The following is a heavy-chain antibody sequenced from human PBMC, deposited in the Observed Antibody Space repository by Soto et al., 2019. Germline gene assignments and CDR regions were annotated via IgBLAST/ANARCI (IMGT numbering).Heavy chain of an antibody. CDR2: INAGNGNT. D-gene: IGHD6-13*01. V-gene: IGHV1-3*01. CDR1: GYTFTSYA. CDR3: ARVPAAAAGRQEYYYYGMDV. J-gene: IGHJ6*02. Sequence: QVQLVQSGAEVKKPGASVKVSCKASGYTFTSYAMHWVRQAPGQRLEWMGWINAGNGNTKYSQKFQGRVTITRDTSASTAYMELSSLRSEDTAVYYCARVPAAAAGRQEYYYYGMDVWGQGTTVTVSS.